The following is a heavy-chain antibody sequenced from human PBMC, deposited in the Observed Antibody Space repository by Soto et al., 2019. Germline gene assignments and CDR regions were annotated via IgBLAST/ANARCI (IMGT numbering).Heavy chain of an antibody. CDR1: GYTFTSYY. CDR2: INPSGGST. V-gene: IGHV1-46*03. Sequence: ASVKVSCKASGYTFTSYYMHWVRQAPGQGLEWMGIINPSGGSTSYAQKFQGRVTMTRDTSTSTVYMELSSLRSEDTAVYYCARGLGTYYDFWSGYFEIWGQGTMVTVSS. J-gene: IGHJ3*02. CDR3: ARGLGTYYDFWSGYFEI. D-gene: IGHD3-3*01.